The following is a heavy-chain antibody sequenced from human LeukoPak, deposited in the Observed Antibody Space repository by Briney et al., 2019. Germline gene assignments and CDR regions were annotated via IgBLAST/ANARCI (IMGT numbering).Heavy chain of an antibody. CDR3: ARSPTDYDFWSGYFLDV. CDR2: ISYDGNNK. J-gene: IGHJ6*02. V-gene: IGHV3-30-3*01. Sequence: PGRSLRLSCAASGFTFSSYAMHWVRQAPGKGLEWVAVISYDGNNKYYADSVTGRFTIARDSSQNTLYLQMNSLRAEDTAVYYCARSPTDYDFWSGYFLDVWGQGTTVTVSS. D-gene: IGHD3-3*01. CDR1: GFTFSSYA.